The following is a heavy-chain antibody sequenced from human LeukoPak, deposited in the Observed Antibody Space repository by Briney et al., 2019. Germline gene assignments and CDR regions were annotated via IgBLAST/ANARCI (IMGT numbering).Heavy chain of an antibody. CDR3: ARVSGYSYGQ. D-gene: IGHD5-18*01. V-gene: IGHV3-64*02. CDR2: ISSNGSNT. Sequence: GGSLRLSCVASGFPFSTYAMHWVRQAPGKGLEYVSGISSNGSNTNYADSVEGRFTISRDNSKNTLYLRMGSLRLEGMAVYYCARVSGYSYGQWGQGTLVTVSS. CDR1: GFPFSTYA. J-gene: IGHJ4*02.